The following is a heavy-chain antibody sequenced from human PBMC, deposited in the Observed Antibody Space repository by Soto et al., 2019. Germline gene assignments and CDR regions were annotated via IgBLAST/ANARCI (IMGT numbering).Heavy chain of an antibody. CDR1: GFTFSDYY. CDR3: ARRYCSGGSCYSRRAFDI. Sequence: QVQLVESGGGLVKPGGSLRLSCAASGFTFSDYYMTWIRQAPGKGKEWVSYISSSGSIIYYADSVKGRFTISRDNAKNSLFLQMNSLRAEDTAVYYCARRYCSGGSCYSRRAFDIWGQGTMVTVSS. V-gene: IGHV3-11*01. CDR2: ISSSGSII. J-gene: IGHJ3*02. D-gene: IGHD2-15*01.